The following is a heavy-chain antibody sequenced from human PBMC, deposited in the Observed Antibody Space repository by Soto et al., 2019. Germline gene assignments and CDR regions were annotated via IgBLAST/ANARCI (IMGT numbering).Heavy chain of an antibody. D-gene: IGHD6-19*01. Sequence: PSETLSLTCAVYGGSFSDYFWSWIRQPPGKGLEWIGEINHSGSTNHNPSLKSRVTISVDTSKNQFSLILSSVTAADTAVYYCARPKKYSSGWYGGYFFDYWGQGSLGTVSS. CDR2: INHSGST. J-gene: IGHJ4*02. CDR3: ARPKKYSSGWYGGYFFDY. V-gene: IGHV4-34*01. CDR1: GGSFSDYF.